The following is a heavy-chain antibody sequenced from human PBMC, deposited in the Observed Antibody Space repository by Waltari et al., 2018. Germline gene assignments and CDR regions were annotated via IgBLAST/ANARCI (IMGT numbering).Heavy chain of an antibody. Sequence: QVQLQESGPGLVTPSQTLSLTCTVSVCSIRPGNYWWAWIRQPAGKGLECIVRIYTNGGTDYNPSLESRVTSSMDTSKNQFSLELTSVTAADTAMYYCARGRIPAASCFSPWGQGTLVTVSS. J-gene: IGHJ5*02. V-gene: IGHV4-61*02. CDR2: IYTNGGT. CDR1: VCSIRPGNYW. CDR3: ARGRIPAASCFSP. D-gene: IGHD2-2*01.